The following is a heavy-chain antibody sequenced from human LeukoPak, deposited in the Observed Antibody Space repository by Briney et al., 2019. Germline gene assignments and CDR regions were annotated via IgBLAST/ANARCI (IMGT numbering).Heavy chain of an antibody. CDR3: AKDAANYYDSSGYYYENKEYFQH. D-gene: IGHD3-22*01. CDR1: AFIFSGHW. V-gene: IGHV3-7*03. CDR2: IKEDGSER. J-gene: IGHJ1*01. Sequence: GGSLRLSCEASAFIFSGHWLNWVRQTPGKGLEWVASIKEDGSERQYVDSVKGRFSISRDNTKGSLFLQLNSLRAEDTAVYYCAKDAANYYDSSGYYYENKEYFQHWGQGTLVTVSS.